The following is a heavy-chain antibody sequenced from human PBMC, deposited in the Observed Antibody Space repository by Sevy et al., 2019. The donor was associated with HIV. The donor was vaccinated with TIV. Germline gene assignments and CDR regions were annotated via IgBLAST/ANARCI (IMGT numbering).Heavy chain of an antibody. CDR3: ARGGRCCSSTSCSLLNYYGMDV. CDR1: GGSFSGYY. J-gene: IGHJ6*02. V-gene: IGHV4-34*01. D-gene: IGHD2-2*01. CDR2: INHSGST. Sequence: SETLSLTCAVYGGSFSGYYWSWIRQPPGKGLEWIGEINHSGSTNYNPSLKSRVTISVDTSKNQFSLKLSSVTAADTAVYYCARGGRCCSSTSCSLLNYYGMDVWGQGTTVTVSS.